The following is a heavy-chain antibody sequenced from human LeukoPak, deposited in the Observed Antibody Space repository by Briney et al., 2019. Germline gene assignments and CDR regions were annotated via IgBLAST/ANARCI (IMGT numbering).Heavy chain of an antibody. D-gene: IGHD6-13*01. CDR2: ISSSSSYI. CDR3: ARVGGIAADWYFDL. V-gene: IGHV3-21*01. J-gene: IGHJ2*01. Sequence: GGSLRLSCAASGFTFSSYSMNWVRQAPGKGLEWVSSISSSSSYIYYADSVKGRFTISRDNAKNSLYLQMNSLRAEDTAVYYCARVGGIAADWYFDLWGRGTLVTVSS. CDR1: GFTFSSYS.